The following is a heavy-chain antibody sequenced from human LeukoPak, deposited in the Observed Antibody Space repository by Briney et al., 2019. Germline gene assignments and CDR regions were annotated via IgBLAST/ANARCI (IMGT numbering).Heavy chain of an antibody. CDR3: ARDIATVVHQE. CDR2: SSGYSGNT. CDR1: GYTFTSYG. Sequence: ASVKLSCKASGYTFTSYGISWVRQAPGQGLEWMGWSSGYSGNTNCVQKFQGRVTMATDTSTSTVYMELRSLRSDDTAVYYCARDIATVVHQEWGQGTLVTVSS. J-gene: IGHJ4*02. D-gene: IGHD2-2*01. V-gene: IGHV1-18*01.